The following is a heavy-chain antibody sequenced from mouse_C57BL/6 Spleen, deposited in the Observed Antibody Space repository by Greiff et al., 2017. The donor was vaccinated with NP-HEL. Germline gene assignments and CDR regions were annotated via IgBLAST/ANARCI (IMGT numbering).Heavy chain of an antibody. V-gene: IGHV5-17*01. D-gene: IGHD1-1*01. CDR3: ARIYYYGSSFDY. J-gene: IGHJ2*01. CDR2: ISSGSSTI. Sequence: EVHLVESGGGLVKPGGSLKLSCAASGFTFSDYGMHWVRQAPEKGLEWVAYISSGSSTIYYEDTVKGRFTISRDNAKNTLFLQMTSLRSEDTAMYYCARIYYYGSSFDYWGQGTTLTVSS. CDR1: GFTFSDYG.